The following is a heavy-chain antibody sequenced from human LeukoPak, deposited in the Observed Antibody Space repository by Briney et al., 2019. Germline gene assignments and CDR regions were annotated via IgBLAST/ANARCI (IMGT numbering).Heavy chain of an antibody. V-gene: IGHV3-30-3*01. Sequence: GGSLRLFCSASGFTFNNYAMLWLRQAPGKGLEGVAVISYDESNKYYADSGKGRFTISRDNSKHQLYLQMNSLRADDTAVYYCVKEASKAFGIYTADYWVQGTLVTVSS. D-gene: IGHD3-16*01. J-gene: IGHJ4*02. CDR1: GFTFNNYA. CDR3: VKEASKAFGIYTADY. CDR2: ISYDESNK.